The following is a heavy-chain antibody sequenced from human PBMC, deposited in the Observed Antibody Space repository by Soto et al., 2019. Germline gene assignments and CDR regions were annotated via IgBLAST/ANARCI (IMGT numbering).Heavy chain of an antibody. V-gene: IGHV1-18*01. CDR1: GYTFSKHG. J-gene: IGHJ4*02. Sequence: QVQLVQSEALMKKPGASVMVSCKASGYTFSKHGISWVRQAPGQGLEWMGWIRGQNGDTKYAQKFQGRVSLTYDTSTRTVYMELRGLPSDETAVYYCASELEISPGATEVVDVWGRGTLVTVSS. CDR3: ASELEISPGATEVVDV. D-gene: IGHD2-2*01. CDR2: IRGQNGDT.